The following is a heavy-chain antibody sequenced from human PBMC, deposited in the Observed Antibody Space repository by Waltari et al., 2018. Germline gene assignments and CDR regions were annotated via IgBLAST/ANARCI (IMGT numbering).Heavy chain of an antibody. CDR1: GFTFSSYS. CDR2: ISSSSSTI. D-gene: IGHD3-3*01. J-gene: IGHJ6*04. V-gene: IGHV3-48*04. Sequence: EVQLVESGGGLVQPGGSLRLSCAASGFTFSSYSMNWVRQAPGKGLEWVSYISSSSSTIYYADSGKGRFTISRDNAKNSLYLQMNSLRAEDTAVYYCASQPYYDFWSGYSLDVWGKGTTVTISS. CDR3: ASQPYYDFWSGYSLDV.